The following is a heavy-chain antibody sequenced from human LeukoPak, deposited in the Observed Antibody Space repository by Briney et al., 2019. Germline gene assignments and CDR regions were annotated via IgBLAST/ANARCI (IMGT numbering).Heavy chain of an antibody. CDR2: IYYSGST. D-gene: IGHD5-18*01. J-gene: IGHJ4*02. CDR1: GGSISSYY. V-gene: IGHV4-59*01. Sequence: SETLSLTCTVSGGSISSYYWSWIRQPPGKGLEWIGYIYYSGSTNYNPSLKSRVTISVDTSKNQFSLKLSSVTAADTAVYYCARAMRTAMAFDYWGQGTLVTVSS. CDR3: ARAMRTAMAFDY.